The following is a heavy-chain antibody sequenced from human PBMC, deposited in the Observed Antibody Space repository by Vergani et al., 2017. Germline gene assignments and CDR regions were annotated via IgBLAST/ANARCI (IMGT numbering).Heavy chain of an antibody. CDR2: IYYSGST. CDR3: ARYPLGGNSVYFQH. CDR1: GGSISSGGYY. V-gene: IGHV4-31*03. D-gene: IGHD4-23*01. J-gene: IGHJ1*01. Sequence: QVQLQESGPGLVKPSQTLSLTCTVSGGSISSGGYYWSWIRQHPGKGLEWIGYIYYSGSTYYNPSLKSRVTISVDTSKNQFSLKLSSVTAADTAVYYCARYPLGGNSVYFQHWGQGTLVTVSS.